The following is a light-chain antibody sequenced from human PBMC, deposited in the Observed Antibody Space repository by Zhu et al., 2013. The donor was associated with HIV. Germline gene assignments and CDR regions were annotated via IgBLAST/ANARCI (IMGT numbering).Light chain of an antibody. CDR2: ANN. Sequence: QSVLTQPPSVSGAPGQTVTIFCTGSSSSIGAGFDVHWYQQLPGTAPKLLIYANNNRPSGVPDRFSGSKSGTSASLAITGLQAEDEADYYCQSYDSTLSGSGVFGGGTKLTVL. V-gene: IGLV1-40*01. J-gene: IGLJ2*01. CDR1: SSSIGAGFD. CDR3: QSYDSTLSGSGV.